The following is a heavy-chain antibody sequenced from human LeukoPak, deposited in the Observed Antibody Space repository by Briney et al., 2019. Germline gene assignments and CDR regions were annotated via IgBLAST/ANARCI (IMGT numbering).Heavy chain of an antibody. D-gene: IGHD3-10*01. CDR2: IYYSGST. Sequence: PSETLSLTCTVPRGSISSSSYYWGWIRQPPGKGLEWLGSIYYSGSTYYNPSLKSRVTISVDTSKNQFSLKLSSVTAADTAVYYCARLFTSGLLWFGEFINWFDPWGQGTLVTVSS. J-gene: IGHJ5*02. CDR1: RGSISSSSYY. V-gene: IGHV4-39*01. CDR3: ARLFTSGLLWFGEFINWFDP.